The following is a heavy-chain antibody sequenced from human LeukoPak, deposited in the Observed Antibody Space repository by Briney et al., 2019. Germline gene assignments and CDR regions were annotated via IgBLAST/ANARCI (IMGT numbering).Heavy chain of an antibody. J-gene: IGHJ4*02. CDR3: ARAGVPAERTYGYFDY. CDR1: GYTFTSYY. D-gene: IGHD2-2*01. CDR2: INPSGGST. V-gene: IGHV1-46*01. Sequence: ASVKVSCKASGYTFTSYYMHWVRQAPGQGLEWMGIINPSGGSTSYAQKFQGRVTMTRDTSTSTVYMELSSLRSEDTAVYYCARAGVPAERTYGYFDYWGQGTLVTVSS.